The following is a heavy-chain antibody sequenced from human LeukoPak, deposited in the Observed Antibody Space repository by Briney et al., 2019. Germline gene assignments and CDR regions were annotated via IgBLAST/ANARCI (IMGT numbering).Heavy chain of an antibody. Sequence: GGSLRLSCAASGFTFSSYAMSWVRQAPGKGLEWVSAISGSGGSTYYADSVKGRFTISRDNSKNTLYLQMNSLRAEDTAVYYCASHDYGGVVRPPVDYWGQGTLVTVSS. CDR3: ASHDYGGVVRPPVDY. CDR2: ISGSGGST. CDR1: GFTFSSYA. V-gene: IGHV3-23*01. J-gene: IGHJ4*02. D-gene: IGHD4/OR15-4a*01.